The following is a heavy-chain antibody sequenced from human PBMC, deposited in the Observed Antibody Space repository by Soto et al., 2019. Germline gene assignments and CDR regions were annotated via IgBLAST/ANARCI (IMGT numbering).Heavy chain of an antibody. CDR2: TYYRSKWYN. V-gene: IGHV6-1*01. J-gene: IGHJ4*02. Sequence: SQTLSLTCAISGDTVSSNSAAWNWIRQSPSRGLEWLGRTYYRSKWYNDYAVSVKSRITINPDTSKSQFSLQLNSVTPEDTAVYYCARTTRVAAAGTWMGVYCDYWGQGTLVSVP. CDR1: GDTVSSNSAA. D-gene: IGHD6-13*01. CDR3: ARTTRVAAAGTWMGVYCDY.